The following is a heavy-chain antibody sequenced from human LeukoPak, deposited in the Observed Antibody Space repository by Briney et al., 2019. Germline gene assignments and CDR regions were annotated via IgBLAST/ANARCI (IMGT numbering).Heavy chain of an antibody. CDR2: ISSSGTTI. D-gene: IGHD4-23*01. V-gene: IGHV3-48*03. CDR3: AKADGNPSPPYFDY. CDR1: GFTFRNYE. Sequence: PGGSLRLSCVASGFTFRNYEMNWVRQAPGKGLQWVSYISSSGTTIYYADSVKGRFTISRDNAKNSLYLQMNSLRAEDTAAYYCAKADGNPSPPYFDYWGQGALVTVSS. J-gene: IGHJ4*02.